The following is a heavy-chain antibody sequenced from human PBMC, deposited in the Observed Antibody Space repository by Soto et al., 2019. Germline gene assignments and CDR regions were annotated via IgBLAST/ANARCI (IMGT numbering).Heavy chain of an antibody. D-gene: IGHD2-15*01. Sequence: PGGSLRLSCAASGFTFSSYGMHWVRQAPGKGLEWVAVISYDGSNKYYADSVKGRFTISRDKSMKTMYLQMNSLRAEYRAVYYCAKGLLDSKLLPYNWFDPWGQGTLVTVSS. CDR1: GFTFSSYG. V-gene: IGHV3-30*18. CDR3: AKGLLDSKLLPYNWFDP. J-gene: IGHJ5*02. CDR2: ISYDGSNK.